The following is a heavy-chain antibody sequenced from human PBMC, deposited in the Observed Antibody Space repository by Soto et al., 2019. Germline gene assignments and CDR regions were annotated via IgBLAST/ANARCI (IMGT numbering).Heavy chain of an antibody. J-gene: IGHJ4*02. CDR3: ARESRSGYDYVWGSYRSRLFDY. CDR2: ISCDGSNK. Sequence: GGSLSLSCAASGFTFSSYGMLWVRQAPGKGLEWVAVISCDGSNKYYADSMKGRFTISRDNSKNTLYLQMNSLRAEDTAVYYCARESRSGYDYVWGSYRSRLFDYWGQGTLVSVSS. D-gene: IGHD3-16*02. CDR1: GFTFSSYG. V-gene: IGHV3-30*03.